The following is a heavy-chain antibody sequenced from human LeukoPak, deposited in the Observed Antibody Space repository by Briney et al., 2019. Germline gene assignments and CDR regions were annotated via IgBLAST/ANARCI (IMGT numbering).Heavy chain of an antibody. CDR1: GYTFTSYY. Sequence: ASVKVSCKASGYTFTSYYMHWVRQAPGQGLEWMGIINPSGGSTSYAQKFQGRVTMTRDTSTSTVYMELSSLRSEDTAVYYCARAGISMIVVAHLNVWGQGTMVTVSP. V-gene: IGHV1-46*01. D-gene: IGHD3-22*01. J-gene: IGHJ3*01. CDR3: ARAGISMIVVAHLNV. CDR2: INPSGGST.